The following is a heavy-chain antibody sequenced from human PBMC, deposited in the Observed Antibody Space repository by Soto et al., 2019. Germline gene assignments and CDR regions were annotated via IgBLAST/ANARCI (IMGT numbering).Heavy chain of an antibody. CDR2: IYYSGST. J-gene: IGHJ5*02. V-gene: IGHV4-30-4*01. D-gene: IGHD2-2*01. Sequence: KPSETLSLTCTVSGGSISSGDYYWSWIRQPPGKGLEWIGYIYYSGSTYYNPSLKSRVTISVDTSKNQFSLKLSSVTAADTAVYYCARGLVLGNCSSTSCYFPALWFDPWGQGTLVTVSS. CDR3: ARGLVLGNCSSTSCYFPALWFDP. CDR1: GGSISSGDYY.